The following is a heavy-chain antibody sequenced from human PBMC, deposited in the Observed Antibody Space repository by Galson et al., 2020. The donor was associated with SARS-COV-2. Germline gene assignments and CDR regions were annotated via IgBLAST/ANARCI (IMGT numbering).Heavy chain of an antibody. Sequence: SGPTLVNPTRTLTLTCTFSGFSLSPSGVGVGWIRQPPGNALEWPALIYSDDDKRYSPSLKSRLTITKDTSKNQVVLTMTNMDPVDTATYYCAHKVAYYYDSSGYYYPYYYYYYMDVWGKGTTVTISS. CDR1: GFSLSPSGVG. V-gene: IGHV2-5*02. CDR3: AHKVAYYYDSSGYYYPYYYYYYMDV. CDR2: IYSDDDK. D-gene: IGHD3-22*01. J-gene: IGHJ6*03.